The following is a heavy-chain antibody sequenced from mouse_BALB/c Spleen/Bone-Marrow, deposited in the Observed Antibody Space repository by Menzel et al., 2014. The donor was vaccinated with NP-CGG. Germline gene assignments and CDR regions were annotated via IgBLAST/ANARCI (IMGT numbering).Heavy chain of an antibody. V-gene: IGHV1S29*02. J-gene: IGHJ3*01. CDR2: IYRYNGGT. CDR1: GYTFTDYN. CDR3: ARELGGAY. Sequence: VQLQQSGPELVKPGASVKISCKASGYTFTDYNMHWVKQSHGKSLEWIGYIYRYNGGTGHNQKFKSKATLTADNSSSTAYMELRSLTSEDSAVYYCARELGGAYWGQGTLVTVSA. D-gene: IGHD4-1*01.